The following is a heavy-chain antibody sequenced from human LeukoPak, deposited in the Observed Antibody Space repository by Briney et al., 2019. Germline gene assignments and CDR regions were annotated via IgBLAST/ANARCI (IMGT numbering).Heavy chain of an antibody. CDR3: ARGGKTIVVVPAAPY. V-gene: IGHV3-21*01. J-gene: IGHJ4*02. CDR2: ISSRSDYI. Sequence: GGSLRLSCAASGFSFSTYSMNWVRQAPGKGLEWVSSISSRSDYIYYADSVKGRFTISRDNAKNSLYLQMNSLRAEDTAVYYCARGGKTIVVVPAAPYWGQGTLVTVSS. D-gene: IGHD2-2*01. CDR1: GFSFSTYS.